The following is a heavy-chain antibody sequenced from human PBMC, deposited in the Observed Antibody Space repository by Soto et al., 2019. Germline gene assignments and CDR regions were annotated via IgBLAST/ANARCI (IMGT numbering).Heavy chain of an antibody. Sequence: SETLSLTCTVSGGSISSYYWSWIRQPPGKGLEWIGYIYYSGSTNYNPSLKSRVTISVDTSKNQFSLKLSSVTAADTAVYYCARFHVVTAILHYYYYGMDVWGQGTTVTVSS. CDR2: IYYSGST. CDR1: GGSISSYY. CDR3: ARFHVVTAILHYYYYGMDV. D-gene: IGHD2-21*02. J-gene: IGHJ6*02. V-gene: IGHV4-59*01.